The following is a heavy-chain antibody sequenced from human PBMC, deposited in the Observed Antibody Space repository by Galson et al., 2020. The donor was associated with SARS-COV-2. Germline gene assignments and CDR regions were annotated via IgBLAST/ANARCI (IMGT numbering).Heavy chain of an antibody. V-gene: IGHV3-30*01. CDR1: GFTFSSYA. Sequence: GGSLRLSCAASGFTFSSYAMHWVRQAPGKGLEWVTVISYDGSNEYYADSVKGRFTISRDNSKNTLYLQMNSLRADDTAVYYCASNAYCGGDCYEYYLEYWGLGTLVTVSS. D-gene: IGHD2-21*02. CDR2: ISYDGSNE. J-gene: IGHJ4*01. CDR3: ASNAYCGGDCYEYYLEY.